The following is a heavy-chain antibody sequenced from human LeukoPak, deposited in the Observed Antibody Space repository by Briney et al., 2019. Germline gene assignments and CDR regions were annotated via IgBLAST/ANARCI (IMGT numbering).Heavy chain of an antibody. J-gene: IGHJ4*02. CDR1: GFTFSGCG. CDR3: AKDPYSYGSYFDY. CDR2: VWYDGRNK. D-gene: IGHD5-18*01. Sequence: PGGSLRLSCAASGFTFSGCGMHWVRQAPGKGLEWVAVVWYDGRNKYYADSVKGRFTISRDNSKNTLYLQMNSLRAEDTAMYYCAKDPYSYGSYFDYWGQGTLVTVSS. V-gene: IGHV3-30*02.